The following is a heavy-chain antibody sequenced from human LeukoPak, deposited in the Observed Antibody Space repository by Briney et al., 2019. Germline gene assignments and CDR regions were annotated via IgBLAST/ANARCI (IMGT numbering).Heavy chain of an antibody. Sequence: SETLSLTCAVYGESFSGFYWSWIRQSPGKGLEWIGEINHGGSTNYNPSLKTRVTISVDTSKNQFSLKLSSVTAADTAVYYCATPDNSGYYYLYWGQGTLVTVSS. D-gene: IGHD3-22*01. CDR3: ATPDNSGYYYLY. J-gene: IGHJ4*02. CDR2: INHGGST. CDR1: GESFSGFY. V-gene: IGHV4-34*01.